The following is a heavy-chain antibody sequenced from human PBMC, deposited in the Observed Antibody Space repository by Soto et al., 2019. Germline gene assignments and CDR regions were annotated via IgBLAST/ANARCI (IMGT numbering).Heavy chain of an antibody. V-gene: IGHV3-21*01. CDR3: ARDFSPRSYFDY. J-gene: IGHJ4*02. CDR1: GFTFSSYS. CDR2: ISSSSSYI. D-gene: IGHD3-10*01. Sequence: EVQLVESGGGLVKPGGSLRLSCAASGFTFSSYSMNWVRQAPGKGLEWVSSISSSSSYIYYADSVKGRFTISRDNAKNSLYLQMNSLRAEDTAVYYCARDFSPRSYFDYWGQGTLVTVSS.